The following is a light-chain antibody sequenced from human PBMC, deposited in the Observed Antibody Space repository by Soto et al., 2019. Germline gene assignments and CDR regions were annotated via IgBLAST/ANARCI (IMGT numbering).Light chain of an antibody. CDR1: QSVSSN. J-gene: IGKJ1*01. CDR2: GAS. Sequence: EIVMPQSLATLSVSPGERATLSCRASQSVSSNLAWYQQKPGQAPRLLIYGASGRATGTPDRFSGSGSGTDFSLTISRLEPEDFAVYYCQQYGNSPWTFGQGTKVDIK. CDR3: QQYGNSPWT. V-gene: IGKV3-20*01.